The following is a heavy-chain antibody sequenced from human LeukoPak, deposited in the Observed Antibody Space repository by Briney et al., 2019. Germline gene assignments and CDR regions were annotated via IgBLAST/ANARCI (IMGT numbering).Heavy chain of an antibody. V-gene: IGHV4-39*07. Sequence: SETLSLTCTVSGGSISSSSYYWGWIRRPPGKGLEWIGSIYYSGSTYYNPSLKSRVTISVDTSKNQFSLKLSSVTAADTAVYYCARDSAARSDLWGRGTLVTVAS. CDR1: GGSISSSSYY. D-gene: IGHD2-15*01. CDR3: ARDSAARSDL. J-gene: IGHJ2*01. CDR2: IYYSGST.